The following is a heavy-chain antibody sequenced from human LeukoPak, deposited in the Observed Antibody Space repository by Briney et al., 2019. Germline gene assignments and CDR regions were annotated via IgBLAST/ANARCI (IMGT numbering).Heavy chain of an antibody. V-gene: IGHV4-59*08. CDR2: IYYTGST. CDR1: GGSINGYY. J-gene: IGHJ3*02. Sequence: SETLSLTCTVSGGSINGYYWSWIRQPPGKGLEWIGYIYYTGSTHYNASLKSRVIISVDTSENQFSLELTSVTAADTALYYCARHWSGYDISFGYYQSPLASFDIWGQGSMVTVSS. CDR3: ARHWSGYDISFGYYQSPLASFDI. D-gene: IGHD3-9*01.